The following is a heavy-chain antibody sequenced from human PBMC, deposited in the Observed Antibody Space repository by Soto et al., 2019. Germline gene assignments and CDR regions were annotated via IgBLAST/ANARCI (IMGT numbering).Heavy chain of an antibody. CDR2: ISSSGSTI. D-gene: IGHD6-13*01. CDR1: GLTFSDYY. Sequence: GGSLRLSCAASGLTFSDYYMSWIRQAPGKGLEWVSYISSSGSTIYYADSVKGRFTISRDNAKNSLYLQMNSLRAEDTAVYYCARDTPPHIAAAGPQYNKFFDYWGQGTLVTVSS. CDR3: ARDTPPHIAAAGPQYNKFFDY. J-gene: IGHJ4*02. V-gene: IGHV3-11*01.